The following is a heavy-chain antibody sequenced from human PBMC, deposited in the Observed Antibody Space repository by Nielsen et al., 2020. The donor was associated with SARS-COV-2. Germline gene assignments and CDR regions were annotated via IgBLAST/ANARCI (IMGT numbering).Heavy chain of an antibody. CDR3: AKDRGTTVVTPDY. CDR1: GFTFSSYG. D-gene: IGHD4-23*01. J-gene: IGHJ4*02. V-gene: IGHV3-30*18. Sequence: GGSLRLSCAASGFTFSSYGMHWVRQAPGKGLEWVAVISYDGSNKYYADSVKGRFTISRDNSKNTLYLQMNSLRAEDTAVYYCAKDRGTTVVTPDYWGQGTLVTVSS. CDR2: ISYDGSNK.